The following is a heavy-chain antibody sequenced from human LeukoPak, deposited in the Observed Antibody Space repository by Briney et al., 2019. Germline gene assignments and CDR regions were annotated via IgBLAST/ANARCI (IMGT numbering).Heavy chain of an antibody. CDR1: GGSISSYY. CDR3: ARSQRGYSIVPSPYGSFDY. V-gene: IGHV4-59*01. CDR2: IYYSGST. J-gene: IGHJ4*02. Sequence: SETLSLXCTVSGGSISSYYWSWIRQPPGKGLEWIGYIYYSGSTNYNPSLKSRVTISVDTSKNQFSLKLSSVTATDAAVYYCARSQRGYSIVPSPYGSFDYWGQGTLVTVSS. D-gene: IGHD4-11*01.